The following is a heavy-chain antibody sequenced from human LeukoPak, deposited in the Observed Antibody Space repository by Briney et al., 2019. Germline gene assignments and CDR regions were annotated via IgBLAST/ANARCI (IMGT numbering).Heavy chain of an antibody. CDR2: ISSSSSFT. J-gene: IGHJ4*02. CDR3: ARGQTAAHN. Sequence: GGSLRLSCAASGFTFSSYAMSWIRQAPGKGLEWVSYISSSSSFTNYADSVKGRFTISRDNAKNSLYLQMNSLRAEDTAVYYCARGQTAAHNWGQGTLVTVSS. D-gene: IGHD2-2*01. CDR1: GFTFSSYA. V-gene: IGHV3-11*05.